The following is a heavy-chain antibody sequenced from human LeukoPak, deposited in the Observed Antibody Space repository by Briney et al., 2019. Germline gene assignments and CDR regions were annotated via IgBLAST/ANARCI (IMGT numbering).Heavy chain of an antibody. J-gene: IGHJ4*02. CDR1: GYTFTSYG. V-gene: IGHV1-18*01. D-gene: IGHD1-26*01. Sequence: ASVKVSCKASGYTFTSYGISWVRQAPGQGLEWMGWISAYNGNTNYAPKLQGRVTMTTDTSTSTAYMELRSLRSDDTAVYYCARDSSEWELGSGSYWGQGTLVTVSS. CDR2: ISAYNGNT. CDR3: ARDSSEWELGSGSY.